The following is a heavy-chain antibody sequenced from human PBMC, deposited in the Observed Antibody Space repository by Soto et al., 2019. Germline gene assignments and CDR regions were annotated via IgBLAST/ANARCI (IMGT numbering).Heavy chain of an antibody. Sequence: ASVKVSCKASGGTFSSYAISWVRQAPGQGLEWMGGIIPIFGTANYAQKFQGRVTITADESTSTAYMELSSLRSEDTAVYYCARVMGTVAGLYYYYGMDVWGQGTTVTVS. D-gene: IGHD6-19*01. CDR3: ARVMGTVAGLYYYYGMDV. V-gene: IGHV1-69*13. J-gene: IGHJ6*02. CDR1: GGTFSSYA. CDR2: IIPIFGTA.